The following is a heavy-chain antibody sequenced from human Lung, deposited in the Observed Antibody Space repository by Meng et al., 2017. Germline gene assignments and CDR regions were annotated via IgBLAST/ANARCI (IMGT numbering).Heavy chain of an antibody. J-gene: IGHJ5*02. CDR2: IIPAFGAL. Sequence: CGGTVESPGSAVKFSCKAPRGTFKSYAISGVRQAPGKGFGWMGGIIPAFGALNQAQKFQGRVGIPGDESTTTAYMELSSLRSEDTAVYFCARVERTYYDYVWGLGRFDPWGQGTLVTVSS. CDR1: RGTFKSYA. CDR3: ARVERTYYDYVWGLGRFDP. V-gene: IGHV1-69*01. D-gene: IGHD3-16*01.